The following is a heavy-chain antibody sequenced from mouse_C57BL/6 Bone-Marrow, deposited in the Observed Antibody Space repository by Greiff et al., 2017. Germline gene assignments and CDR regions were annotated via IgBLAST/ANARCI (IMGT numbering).Heavy chain of an antibody. J-gene: IGHJ4*01. CDR3: TRDSYYVSLGAMDC. CDR1: GFTFSSYA. Sequence: DVKLVESGEGLVKPGGSLKLSCAASGFTFSSYAMSWVRQTPEKRLAWVAYISGGGDYLYYADTVKGRFTISTDNARNTLYLLMSSLKSEDTAMYYCTRDSYYVSLGAMDCWGQGTSVTVSS. CDR2: ISGGGDYL. D-gene: IGHD2-12*01. V-gene: IGHV5-9-1*02.